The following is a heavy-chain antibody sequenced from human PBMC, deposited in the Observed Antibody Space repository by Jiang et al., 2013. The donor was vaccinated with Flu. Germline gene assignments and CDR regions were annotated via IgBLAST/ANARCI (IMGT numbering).Heavy chain of an antibody. J-gene: IGHJ6*02. CDR2: IDPSDSYT. CDR3: AITGVPNFIIDGMDV. D-gene: IGHD7-27*01. CDR1: GYSFTSYW. V-gene: IGHV5-10-1*01. Sequence: GAEVKKPGESLRISCKGSGYSFTSYWISWVRQMPGKGLEWMGRIDPSDSYTNYSPSFQGHVTISADKSISTAYLQWSSLKASDTAMYYCAITGVPNFIIDGMDVWGQGTTVTVSS.